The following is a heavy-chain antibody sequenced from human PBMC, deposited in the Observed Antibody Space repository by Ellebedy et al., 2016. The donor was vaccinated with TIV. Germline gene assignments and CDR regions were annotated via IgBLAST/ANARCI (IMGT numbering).Heavy chain of an antibody. J-gene: IGHJ3*02. V-gene: IGHV4-38-2*02. CDR1: GYSISSGYY. CDR3: ARDAWGRDAFDI. Sequence: SETLSLXCTVSGYSISSGYYWGWIRQPPGKGLEWIGNKYHSGSTYYNPSLKSRVTISVDTSKNQFSLKLNSVTAADTAVYYCARDAWGRDAFDIWGQGTLVTVSS. D-gene: IGHD7-27*01. CDR2: KYHSGST.